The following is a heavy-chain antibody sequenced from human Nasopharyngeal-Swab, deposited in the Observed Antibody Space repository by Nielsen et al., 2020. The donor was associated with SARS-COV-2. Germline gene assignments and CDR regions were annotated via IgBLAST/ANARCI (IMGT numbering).Heavy chain of an antibody. CDR3: AVTIYLRGAFDY. J-gene: IGHJ4*02. D-gene: IGHD3-3*01. CDR2: IHSDGGTT. V-gene: IGHV3-74*01. Sequence: GGSLRLSCSASGFSFSRNAMHWVRQAPGKGLVWVSRIHSDGGTTSYADSVKGRFTISRDNAKNTLYLQMNSLRAEDTAVYYCAVTIYLRGAFDYWGQGTLVTVSS. CDR1: GFSFSRNA.